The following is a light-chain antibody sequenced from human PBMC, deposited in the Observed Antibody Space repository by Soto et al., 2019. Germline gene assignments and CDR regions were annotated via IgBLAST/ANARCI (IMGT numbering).Light chain of an antibody. J-gene: IGKJ1*01. CDR1: QSISEF. CDR2: DAF. Sequence: DIQMTQSPSTLSVSVGDTVTISCRANQSISEFLAWYQQKPGKAPKLLIYDAFGLEKGVPSRFGGSGPGTEFTLTINSLQPDDLGTYYCQQYSTYPWTFGQGTKVDFK. V-gene: IGKV1-5*01. CDR3: QQYSTYPWT.